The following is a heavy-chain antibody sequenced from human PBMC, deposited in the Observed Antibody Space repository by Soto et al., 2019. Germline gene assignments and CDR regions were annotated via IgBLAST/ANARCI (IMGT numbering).Heavy chain of an antibody. V-gene: IGHV2-5*02. CDR1: GFSLSTSGEG. CDR2: IYWADDE. D-gene: IGHD2-2*03. CDR3: AHRLGYGPSAVDR. Sequence: QITLKESGPPVVKPTQTLTLTCTFSGFSLSTSGEGVGWIRQPPGRALEWLALIYWADDERYSPSLKSKLTITKDTSKNQVVLTMTNMDPVDTGTYFCAHRLGYGPSAVDRWGQGTRVNASS. J-gene: IGHJ3*01.